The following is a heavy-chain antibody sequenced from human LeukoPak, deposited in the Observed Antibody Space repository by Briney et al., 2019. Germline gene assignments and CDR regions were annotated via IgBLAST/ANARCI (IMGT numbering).Heavy chain of an antibody. CDR3: ARDAGSGYFDY. Sequence: GGSLRLSCAASGFTVSTNYMSWVRQAPGKGLEWVSVIYSGGSTYYADSVKGRFTISRDNSQNTLYLQMSNLRAEDTAVYYCARDAGSGYFDYWGQGTLVTVSS. V-gene: IGHV3-66*01. CDR2: IYSGGST. CDR1: GFTVSTNY. D-gene: IGHD6-19*01. J-gene: IGHJ4*02.